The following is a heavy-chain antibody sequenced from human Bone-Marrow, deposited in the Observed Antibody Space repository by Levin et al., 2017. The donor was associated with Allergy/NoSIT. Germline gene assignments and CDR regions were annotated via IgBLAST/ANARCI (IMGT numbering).Heavy chain of an antibody. CDR2: ISWNSGSI. CDR1: GFTFDDYA. D-gene: IGHD6-13*01. J-gene: IGHJ4*02. Sequence: GGSLRLSCAASGFTFDDYAMHWVRQAPGKGLEWVSGISWNSGSIGYADSVKGRFTISRDNAKNSLYLQMNSLRAEDTALYYCAKGWGSSGEDGDYWGQGTLVTVSS. CDR3: AKGWGSSGEDGDY. V-gene: IGHV3-9*01.